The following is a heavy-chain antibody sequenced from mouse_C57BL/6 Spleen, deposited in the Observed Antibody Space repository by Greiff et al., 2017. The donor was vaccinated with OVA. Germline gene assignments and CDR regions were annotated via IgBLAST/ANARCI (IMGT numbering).Heavy chain of an antibody. Sequence: QVQLQQPGAELVKPGASVKLSCKASGYTFTSYWMHWVKQRPGQGLEWIGMIHPNSGSTNYNEKFKSKATLTVDKSSSTAYMQLSSLTSEDSAVYYCARSVYGSSHWYFDVWGTGTTVTVSS. J-gene: IGHJ1*03. D-gene: IGHD1-1*01. CDR1: GYTFTSYW. CDR3: ARSVYGSSHWYFDV. CDR2: IHPNSGST. V-gene: IGHV1-64*01.